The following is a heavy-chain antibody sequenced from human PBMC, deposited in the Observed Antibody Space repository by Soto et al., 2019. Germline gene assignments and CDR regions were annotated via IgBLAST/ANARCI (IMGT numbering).Heavy chain of an antibody. Sequence: GESLKISCKGSGYSFTSYWIGWVRQMPGKGLEWMGIIYPGDSDTRYSPSFQGQVTISADKSISTAYLQWSSLKASDTAMYHCARRGGYYYDSSGPSTFDYWGQGTLVTVSS. CDR2: IYPGDSDT. D-gene: IGHD3-22*01. V-gene: IGHV5-51*01. CDR3: ARRGGYYYDSSGPSTFDY. J-gene: IGHJ4*02. CDR1: GYSFTSYW.